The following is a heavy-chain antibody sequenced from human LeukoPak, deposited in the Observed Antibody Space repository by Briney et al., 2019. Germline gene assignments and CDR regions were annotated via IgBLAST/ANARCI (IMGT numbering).Heavy chain of an antibody. D-gene: IGHD1-7*01. Sequence: SETLSLTCTVSGGSISSSCCSWGWIRQPPGKGLERIGSAHYSGSTYYNPSLKSRVTISVDTSKNQFSLKLSSVTAADTAVYYCARLTGTYYYYYMDVWGKGTTVTVSS. CDR3: ARLTGTYYYYYMDV. CDR2: AHYSGST. J-gene: IGHJ6*03. V-gene: IGHV4-39*07. CDR1: GGSISSSCCS.